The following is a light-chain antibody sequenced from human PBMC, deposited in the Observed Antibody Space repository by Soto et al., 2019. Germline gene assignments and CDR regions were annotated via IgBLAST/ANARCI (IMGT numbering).Light chain of an antibody. CDR2: EVS. V-gene: IGLV2-14*01. CDR3: SSYTSSSTYV. CDR1: SSDVGGYKY. Sequence: QSVLTQPASVSGSPGQSITISCTGTSSDVGGYKYVSWYQQHPGKAPKLMIFEVSNRPSGVSNRFSGSKSGNTASLTISGLQAEDEGDYYCSSYTSSSTYVFGTGTKVTVL. J-gene: IGLJ1*01.